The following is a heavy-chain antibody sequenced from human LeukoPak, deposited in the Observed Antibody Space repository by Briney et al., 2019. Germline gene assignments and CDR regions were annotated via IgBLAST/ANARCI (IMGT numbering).Heavy chain of an antibody. CDR1: GFTFSDYS. Sequence: GGSLRRSCAVSGFTFSDYSMSWIRQAPGKGLEWVSYISSGGSYTNYADPVKGRFTISRDNAKNSLYLQMNSLRSEDTAVYYCARELRAAPSAFDYWGQGTLVTVSS. V-gene: IGHV3-11*05. D-gene: IGHD3-10*01. CDR3: ARELRAAPSAFDY. CDR2: ISSGGSYT. J-gene: IGHJ4*02.